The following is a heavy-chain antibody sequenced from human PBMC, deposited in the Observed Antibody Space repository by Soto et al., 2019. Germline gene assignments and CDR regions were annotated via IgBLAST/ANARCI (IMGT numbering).Heavy chain of an antibody. CDR2: VSASGLKT. CDR1: GFTFSTYA. Sequence: EVQLVESGGRLVQPGGSLTLSCAASGFTFSTYAMAWVRQAPGKGLEWVSGVSASGLKTDYADPVKGRFYISRDNFKNTVALHLDLLRVEDTAVYYSAEYRPPRTSGYYFESWGQGTLVTVSS. J-gene: IGHJ4*02. D-gene: IGHD3-16*02. V-gene: IGHV3-23*04. CDR3: AEYRPPRTSGYYFES.